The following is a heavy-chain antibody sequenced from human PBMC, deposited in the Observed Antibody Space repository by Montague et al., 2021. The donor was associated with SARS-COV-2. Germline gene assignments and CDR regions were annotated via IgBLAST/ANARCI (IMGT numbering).Heavy chain of an antibody. Sequence: SETLSLTCAVYGGSFSGYYWSWIRQPPGKGLEWIGEINHSGSTNXNPSLKSRVTISVDTSKNQFSLKLSSVTAADTAGYYCARANGYYFDYWGQGTLVTVSS. V-gene: IGHV4-34*01. J-gene: IGHJ4*02. CDR2: INHSGST. CDR1: GGSFSGYY. CDR3: ARANGYYFDY. D-gene: IGHD2-8*01.